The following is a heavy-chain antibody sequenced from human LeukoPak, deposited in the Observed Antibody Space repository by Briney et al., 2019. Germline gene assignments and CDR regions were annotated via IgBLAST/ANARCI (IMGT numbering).Heavy chain of an antibody. CDR3: ARDLGRGYCSGGSCYYFDY. D-gene: IGHD2-15*01. CDR1: GITFFSYA. J-gene: IGHJ4*02. CDR2: IWYDGSNK. Sequence: GGSLRLSCEASGITFFSYAMNWVRQAPGKGLEWVALIWYDGSNKYYADSVKGRFTISRDNSKNTLYLQMNSLRAEDTAVYYCARDLGRGYCSGGSCYYFDYWGQGTLVTVSS. V-gene: IGHV3-33*08.